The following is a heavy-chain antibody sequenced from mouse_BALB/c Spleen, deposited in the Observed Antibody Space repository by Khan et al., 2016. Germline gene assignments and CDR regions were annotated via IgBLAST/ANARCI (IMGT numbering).Heavy chain of an antibody. J-gene: IGHJ3*01. D-gene: IGHD1-1*01. V-gene: IGHV3-2*02. Sequence: EVKLLESGPGLVKPSQSLSLTCSVTGYSITSDYAWNWLRQFPGSKLEWMGYITYSGSTSYNPSLKSRISITRDTSKNQFFLQLNSVTTEDTATXYCARDYYGRSFFDYGGQGTLVTVSA. CDR2: ITYSGST. CDR3: ARDYYGRSFFDY. CDR1: GYSITSDYA.